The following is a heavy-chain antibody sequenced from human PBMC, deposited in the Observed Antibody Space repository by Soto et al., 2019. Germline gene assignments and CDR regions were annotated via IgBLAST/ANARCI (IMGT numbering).Heavy chain of an antibody. D-gene: IGHD2-21*01. CDR2: IYYSGST. V-gene: IGHV4-59*08. J-gene: IGHJ3*02. CDR3: ARARVVGAFDI. CDR1: GGSISSYY. Sequence: SETLSLTCTVSGGSISSYYWSWIRQPPGKGLEWIGYIYYSGSTNYNPSLKSRVTISVDTSKNQFSLKLSSVTAADTAVYYCARARVVGAFDIWGQGTMVTVSS.